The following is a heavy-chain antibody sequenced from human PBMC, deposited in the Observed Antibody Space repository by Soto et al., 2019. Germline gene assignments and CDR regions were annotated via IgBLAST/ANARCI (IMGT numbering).Heavy chain of an antibody. V-gene: IGHV3-53*01. CDR1: GFTVSSNY. D-gene: IGHD3-3*01. J-gene: IGHJ1*01. Sequence: TGGSLRLSCSASGFTVSSNYMSWVRQAPGKGLEWVSVIYSGGSTYYADSVKGRFTISRDNSKNTLYLQMNSLRAEDTAVYYCARYSISAEYFHHWGQGTLVTVSS. CDR3: ARYSISAEYFHH. CDR2: IYSGGST.